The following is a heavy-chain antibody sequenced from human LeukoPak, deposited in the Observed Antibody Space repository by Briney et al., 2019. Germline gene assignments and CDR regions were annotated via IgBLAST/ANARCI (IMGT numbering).Heavy chain of an antibody. Sequence: PGGSLRLPCAASGFTFSNAWVSWVRQAPGKGLEWVGRIKSKSDGGTTDYAAPVKGRFTISRDDSKNTLYLQMNSLKTEDTAVYYCITFSMIVVVITDWGQGTLVTVSS. CDR2: IKSKSDGGTT. D-gene: IGHD3-22*01. V-gene: IGHV3-15*01. CDR1: GFTFSNAW. CDR3: ITFSMIVVVITD. J-gene: IGHJ4*02.